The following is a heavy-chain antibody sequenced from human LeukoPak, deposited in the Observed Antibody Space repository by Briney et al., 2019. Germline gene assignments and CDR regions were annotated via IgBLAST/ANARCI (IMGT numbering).Heavy chain of an antibody. CDR1: GFTFSSYW. CDR3: ARDPGSTGGRGFDY. Sequence: RGSLRLSCAASGFTFSSYWMSWVRQAPGKGLEWVANIKQDGSENYFVGSVKGRFTISKDNAKNSLYLQMNSLRAEDTAVYYCARDPGSTGGRGFDYWGQGTLVTVSS. D-gene: IGHD1-7*01. J-gene: IGHJ4*02. V-gene: IGHV3-7*01. CDR2: IKQDGSEN.